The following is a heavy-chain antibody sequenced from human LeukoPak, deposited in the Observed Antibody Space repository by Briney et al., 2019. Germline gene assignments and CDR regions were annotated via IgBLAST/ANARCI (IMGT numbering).Heavy chain of an antibody. Sequence: GGSLRLSCAASGLTFSNAWMSWVRQAPGKGLEWVGRIKSKTDGETTDYVAPVKGRFTISRDDSKNTLSLQMNSLKTEDTAVYYCGYSSGTYYDYWGQGTLVTVSS. CDR1: GLTFSNAW. CDR2: IKSKTDGETT. J-gene: IGHJ4*02. CDR3: GYSSGTYYDY. D-gene: IGHD3-22*01. V-gene: IGHV3-15*01.